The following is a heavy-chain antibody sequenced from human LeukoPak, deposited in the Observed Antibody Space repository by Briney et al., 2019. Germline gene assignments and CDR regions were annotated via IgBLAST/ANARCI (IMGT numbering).Heavy chain of an antibody. D-gene: IGHD3-22*01. Sequence: PGGSLRLSCAASGFTFSDYGMHWVRQAPGKGLEWVAVIPYDGSNKYYADSVKGRFTISRDTSMNTLYLQMNSLRAEDTAVYYCAKDMDDSSGRFDSWGQGTLVTVSS. J-gene: IGHJ5*01. CDR3: AKDMDDSSGRFDS. CDR1: GFTFSDYG. CDR2: IPYDGSNK. V-gene: IGHV3-30*18.